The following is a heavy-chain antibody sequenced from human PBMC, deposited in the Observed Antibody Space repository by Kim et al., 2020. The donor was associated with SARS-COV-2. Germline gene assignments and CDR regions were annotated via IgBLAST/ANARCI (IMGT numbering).Heavy chain of an antibody. J-gene: IGHJ6*01. V-gene: IGHV3-23*01. CDR2: ISGSGGST. CDR3: AKGTLVEGATFYYYYGMDV. CDR1: GFTFSSYA. Sequence: GGSLRLSCAASGFTFSSYAMSWVRQAPGKGLEWVSSISGSGGSTYYADSVKGRFTISRDNSKNTLYLQMNSLRAEDTAVYYCAKGTLVEGATFYYYYGMDVWGHGTTVTVSS. D-gene: IGHD1-26*01.